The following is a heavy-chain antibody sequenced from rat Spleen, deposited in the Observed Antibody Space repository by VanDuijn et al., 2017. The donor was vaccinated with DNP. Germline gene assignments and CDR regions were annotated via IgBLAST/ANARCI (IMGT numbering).Heavy chain of an antibody. D-gene: IGHD1-6*01. CDR2: SCPSGRTD. CDR3: VKRAPGNYYYGGYFDY. Sequence: EVQLVESGGGLVQPGGSLKLSCAASGFTFSNYDLAWVRQPPTKGLEWIASSCPSGRTDYYRDSVKGRFTVSRDYAKSTLYLQLDSLRSEDNATYYCVKRAPGNYYYGGYFDYWGQGVMVTVSS. CDR1: GFTFSNYD. J-gene: IGHJ2*01. V-gene: IGHV5-19*01.